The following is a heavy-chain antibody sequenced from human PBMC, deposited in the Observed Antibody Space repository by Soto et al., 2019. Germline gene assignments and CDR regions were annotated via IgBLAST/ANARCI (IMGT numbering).Heavy chain of an antibody. CDR2: ISGSGGST. CDR1: GFTFSSYA. CDR3: AKDVTYYDYVWGSYRSSFDD. V-gene: IGHV3-23*01. J-gene: IGHJ4*02. D-gene: IGHD3-16*02. Sequence: SGGSLRLSCAASGFTFSSYAMSWVRQAPGKGLKWLSAISGSGGSTYYADSVKGRFTISRDNSKNTLYLQINSLRAEDTAVYYCAKDVTYYDYVWGSYRSSFDDWGQGTLVTVSS.